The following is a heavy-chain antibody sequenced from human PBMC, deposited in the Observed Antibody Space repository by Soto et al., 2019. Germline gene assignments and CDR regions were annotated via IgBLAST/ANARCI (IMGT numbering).Heavy chain of an antibody. V-gene: IGHV4-30-4*01. CDR1: GGSISSGDYY. J-gene: IGHJ6*02. Sequence: QVQLQESGPGLVKPSQSLSLTCTVSGGSISSGDYYWSWIRQSPGQGLEWIGYIYYSGTTYYNPSLQSRVTISVDPSKTPFFLKLSSVTPADTAVYFCASDIVGPGMDVWGQGTTVTVSS. CDR3: ASDIVGPGMDV. D-gene: IGHD2-15*01. CDR2: IYYSGTT.